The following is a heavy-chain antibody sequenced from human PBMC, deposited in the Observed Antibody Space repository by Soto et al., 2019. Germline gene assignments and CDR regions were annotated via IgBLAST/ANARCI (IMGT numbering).Heavy chain of an antibody. CDR3: AHRPYDFWSGYYGSDYFDP. J-gene: IGHJ4*02. CDR1: GFSLSRSGVG. CDR2: IYWDGDK. V-gene: IGHV2-5*02. Sequence: SRHPLVNTTQTLIISFRFSGFSLSRSGVGVVWIRQPPGKALEWLATIYWDGDKRYSPSLKSRLTITKDTSRNQVVLTMTNMEPVDTATYFCAHRPYDFWSGYYGSDYFDPWGPGTLVTVSS. D-gene: IGHD3-3*01.